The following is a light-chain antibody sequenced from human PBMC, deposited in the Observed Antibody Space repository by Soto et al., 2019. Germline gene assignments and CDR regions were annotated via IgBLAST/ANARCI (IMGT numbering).Light chain of an antibody. CDR2: GAS. J-gene: IGKJ1*01. CDR3: QQYGSSPWT. CDR1: QSVSSSY. Sequence: EIVLTQSPGTLSLSPGARATLSCRASQSVSSSYLAWYQQKPGQAPRLLIYGASSRATGIPDRFSGSGSGTDFTLTISRLEPEDFAVYYCQQYGSSPWTFGQGT. V-gene: IGKV3-20*01.